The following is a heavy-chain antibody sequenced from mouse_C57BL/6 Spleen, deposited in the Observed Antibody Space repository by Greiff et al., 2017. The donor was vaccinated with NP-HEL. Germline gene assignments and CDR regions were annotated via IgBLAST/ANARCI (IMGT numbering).Heavy chain of an antibody. CDR2: ISNGGGST. J-gene: IGHJ1*03. CDR3: ARPGSSYGYFDV. V-gene: IGHV5-12*01. Sequence: DVHLVESGGGLVQPGGSLKLSCAASGFTFSDYYMYWVRQTPEKRLEWVAYISNGGGSTYYPDTVKGRFTISRDNAKNTLYLQMSRLKSEDTAMYYCARPGSSYGYFDVWGTGTTVTVSS. D-gene: IGHD1-1*01. CDR1: GFTFSDYY.